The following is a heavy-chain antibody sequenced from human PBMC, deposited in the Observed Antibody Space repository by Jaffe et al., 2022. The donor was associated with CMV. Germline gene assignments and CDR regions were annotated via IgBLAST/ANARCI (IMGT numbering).Heavy chain of an antibody. D-gene: IGHD3-10*01. Sequence: EVQLVQSGGGLVQPGGSLRLSCVASGITFGDHYMDWVRQAPGKGPEWVGRSKSQANNYITEYAASVKGRFTSSRDDSNNSLYLQMNSLQTEDSAVYYCARDTGGSYDYWGQGALVTVSS. J-gene: IGHJ4*02. CDR2: SKSQANNYIT. V-gene: IGHV3-72*01. CDR3: ARDTGGSYDY. CDR1: GITFGDHY.